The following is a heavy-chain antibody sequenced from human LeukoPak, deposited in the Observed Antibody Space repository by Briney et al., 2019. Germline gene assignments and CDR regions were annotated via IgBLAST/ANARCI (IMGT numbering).Heavy chain of an antibody. V-gene: IGHV4-34*01. CDR3: ARGSASGIYPIDY. J-gene: IGHJ4*02. CDR2: INHLGTT. D-gene: IGHD5-12*01. Sequence: PSQTLSPACAVYSGSFIVYYWGWIRQPPGDVLEWNGEINHLGTTNFNPSLKSRATISIDTSKNQVFLKLSSVTAADTAVYYCARGSASGIYPIDYWGQGTLVTVSS. CDR1: SGSFIVYY.